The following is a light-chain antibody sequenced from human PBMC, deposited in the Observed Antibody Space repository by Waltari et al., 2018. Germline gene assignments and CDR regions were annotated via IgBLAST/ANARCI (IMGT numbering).Light chain of an antibody. V-gene: IGKV3-15*01. Sequence: IVLTQSPATLSLSPGARATLSCRASQSVSSSLAWFQQKPGQAPRLLIYGASSRATGIPDRFSGSGSGTEFTLTISSLEPEDFAVYYCQQYSYWWTFGQGTKVEIK. CDR1: QSVSSS. J-gene: IGKJ1*01. CDR2: GAS. CDR3: QQYSYWWT.